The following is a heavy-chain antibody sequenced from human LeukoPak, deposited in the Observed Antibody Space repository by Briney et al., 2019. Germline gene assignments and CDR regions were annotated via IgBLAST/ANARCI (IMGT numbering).Heavy chain of an antibody. CDR2: IYNSGST. CDR1: GGSVSSGSYY. CDR3: ARDRGWATVTSTYWYFDL. J-gene: IGHJ2*01. Sequence: SETLSLTCTVSGGSVSSGSYYWSWIRQPPGKGLEWIGYIYNSGSTNYNPSLKSRVSISVDTSKNQFSLKPTSVAAADTAVYYCARDRGWATVTSTYWYFDLWGRGTLVTVSS. D-gene: IGHD4-17*01. V-gene: IGHV4-61*01.